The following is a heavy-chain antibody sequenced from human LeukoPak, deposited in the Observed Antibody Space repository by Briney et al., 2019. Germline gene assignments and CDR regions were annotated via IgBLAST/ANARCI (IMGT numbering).Heavy chain of an antibody. CDR3: ARADSSSTEAFDI. V-gene: IGHV3-30-3*01. D-gene: IGHD6-6*01. CDR2: ISYDGSNK. Sequence: GGPLRLSCAASGFTFSTYAMHWVRQAPGKGLEWVAVISYDGSNKYYADSVKGRFTISRDNSKNTLYLQMNSLRAEDTAVYYCARADSSSTEAFDIWGQGTMVTVSS. CDR1: GFTFSTYA. J-gene: IGHJ3*02.